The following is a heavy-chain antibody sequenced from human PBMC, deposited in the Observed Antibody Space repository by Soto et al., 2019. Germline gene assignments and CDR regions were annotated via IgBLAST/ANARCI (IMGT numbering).Heavy chain of an antibody. Sequence: GGSLRLSCAASGFTFGSYSMNWVRQAPGKGLEWVSYISSSSSTIYYADSVKGRFTISRDNAKNSLYLQMNSLRAEDTAVYYCARDPRVRGVPDAFDIWGQGTMVTFSS. J-gene: IGHJ3*02. CDR2: ISSSSSTI. CDR3: ARDPRVRGVPDAFDI. V-gene: IGHV3-48*01. D-gene: IGHD3-10*01. CDR1: GFTFGSYS.